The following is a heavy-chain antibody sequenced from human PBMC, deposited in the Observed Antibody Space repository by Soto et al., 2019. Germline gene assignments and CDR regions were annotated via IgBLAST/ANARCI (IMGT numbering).Heavy chain of an antibody. CDR1: GGTFSSYT. V-gene: IGHV1-69*02. CDR2: IIPILGIA. D-gene: IGHD2-2*01. Sequence: QVQLVQSGAEVKKPGSSVKVSCKASGGTFSSYTISWVRQAPGQGLEWMGRIIPILGIANYAQKLQGRVTITADKSTSTAYMGLSSLRYDDTAVYYCATSPKGYCSSNSCPGFDYWCKGTLVTVSS. CDR3: ATSPKGYCSSNSCPGFDY. J-gene: IGHJ4*02.